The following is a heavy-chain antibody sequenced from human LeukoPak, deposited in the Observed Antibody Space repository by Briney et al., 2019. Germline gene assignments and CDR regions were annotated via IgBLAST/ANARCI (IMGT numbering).Heavy chain of an antibody. D-gene: IGHD3-10*01. CDR3: ARVLIAMVRGVPNHGMDV. J-gene: IGHJ6*02. CDR2: IYHSGST. Sequence: PSGTLSLTCAVSGGSISSSNWWSWVRQPPGKGLEWIGEIYHSGSTNYNPSLKSRVTISVDKSKNQFSLKLSSVTAADTAVYYCARVLIAMVRGVPNHGMDVWGQGTTVTVSS. V-gene: IGHV4-4*02. CDR1: GGSISSSNW.